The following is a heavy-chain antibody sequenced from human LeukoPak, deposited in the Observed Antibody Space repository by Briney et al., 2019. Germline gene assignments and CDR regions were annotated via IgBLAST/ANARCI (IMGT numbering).Heavy chain of an antibody. CDR2: ISYDGSNK. CDR3: ARDLMYYFDY. Sequence: GRSLRLSCAASGFTFSSYGMHWVRQAPGKGLEWVAVISYDGSNKYYADSVKGRFTISRDNSKNTLYLQMNSPRAEDTAVYYCARDLMYYFDYWGQGTLVTVSS. J-gene: IGHJ4*02. CDR1: GFTFSSYG. V-gene: IGHV3-30*03. D-gene: IGHD3-10*02.